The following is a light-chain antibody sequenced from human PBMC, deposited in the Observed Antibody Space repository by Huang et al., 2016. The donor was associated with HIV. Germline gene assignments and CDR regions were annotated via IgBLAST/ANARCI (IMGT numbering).Light chain of an antibody. Sequence: EVVLTQSPATLSLSPGERATLSGRASQSVSISLAWYQQKPGQAPRLLIDEASKRAAGIPARFSGSGAGTHFTLTISSLEAEDFAVYYCQQRTNWPAVTFGGGTKVEI. CDR2: EAS. CDR3: QQRTNWPAVT. J-gene: IGKJ4*01. CDR1: QSVSIS. V-gene: IGKV3-11*01.